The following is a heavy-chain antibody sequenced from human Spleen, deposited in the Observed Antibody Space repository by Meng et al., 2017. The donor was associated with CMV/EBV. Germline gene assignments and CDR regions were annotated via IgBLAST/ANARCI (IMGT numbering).Heavy chain of an antibody. D-gene: IGHD6-13*01. CDR2: TIYGGST. CDR1: GASVRSWSYH. CDR3: VGLIAGDGGRGH. Sequence: CTVSGASVRSWSYHWNWVRQPPGKGLEWIGQTIYGGSTNYNPSLRSRLTISVDTSKNHFSLDLNSVTAADTAVYYCVGLIAGDGGRGHWGQGTLVTVSS. J-gene: IGHJ4*02. V-gene: IGHV4-61*03.